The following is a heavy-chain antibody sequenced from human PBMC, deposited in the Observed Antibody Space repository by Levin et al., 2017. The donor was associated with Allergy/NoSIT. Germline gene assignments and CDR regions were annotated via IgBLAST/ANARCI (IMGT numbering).Heavy chain of an antibody. CDR2: IWFDGSKN. D-gene: IGHD6-19*01. CDR1: GFTFSSYG. J-gene: IGHJ3*02. Sequence: GGSLRLSCAASGFTFSSYGMHWVRQAPGKGLEWVAVIWFDGSKNYYADSVKGRFTISRDNSKNTLYLQMNSLTVEDTALYYCARPPTPHYTSRWYPSGFDIWGQGTMVTVSS. V-gene: IGHV3-33*01. CDR3: ARPPTPHYTSRWYPSGFDI.